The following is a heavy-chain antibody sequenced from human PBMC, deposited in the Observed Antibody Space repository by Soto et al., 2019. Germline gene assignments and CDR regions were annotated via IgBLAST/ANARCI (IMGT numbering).Heavy chain of an antibody. J-gene: IGHJ4*02. D-gene: IGHD3-22*01. CDR2: IIPIFGTA. Sequence: QVQLVQSGAEVKKPGSSVKVSCKASGGTFSSYAISWVRQAPGQGLEWMGGIIPIFGTANYAQKFQGRVKITADESPSKSYMERIMLRSENTAVDYCASSPVYYYDSRGYDSVFDYWGQGTLVTVSS. CDR3: ASSPVYYYDSRGYDSVFDY. CDR1: GGTFSSYA. V-gene: IGHV1-69*01.